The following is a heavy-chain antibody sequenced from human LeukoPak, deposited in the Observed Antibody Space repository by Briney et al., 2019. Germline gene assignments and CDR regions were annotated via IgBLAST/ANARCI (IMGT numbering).Heavy chain of an antibody. CDR1: GFTFSSFE. J-gene: IGHJ4*02. CDR2: ISSSGSSI. D-gene: IGHD5-12*01. CDR3: ARGGYERSLAN. V-gene: IGHV3-48*03. Sequence: GGSLRLSCAASGFTFSSFEMNWVRQAPGKGLEWVSHISSSGSSIYYADSVMGRFTISRDNAKNSLYLQMNSLRAEDTAVYYCARGGYERSLANWGQGTLVTVSS.